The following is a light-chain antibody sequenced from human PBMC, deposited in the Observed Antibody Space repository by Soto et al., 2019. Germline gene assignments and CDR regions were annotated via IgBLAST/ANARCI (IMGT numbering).Light chain of an antibody. CDR2: DAS. J-gene: IGKJ1*01. CDR1: QSVTNSY. V-gene: IGKV3-20*01. Sequence: EIVLTQSPGTLSLSPGERATLSCRASQSVTNSYLAWYQQKSGQAPSLLIYDASYRATGIPDRFSGSGSGTDFTLTISRVETEDFAVYYCQQYADTPRTFGQGTKVDIK. CDR3: QQYADTPRT.